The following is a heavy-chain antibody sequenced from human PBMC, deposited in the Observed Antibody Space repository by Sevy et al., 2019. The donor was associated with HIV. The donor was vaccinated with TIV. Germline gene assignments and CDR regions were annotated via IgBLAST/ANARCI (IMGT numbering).Heavy chain of an antibody. J-gene: IGHJ4*02. V-gene: IGHV3-30*04. CDR2: ISYDGSNK. CDR1: GFTFSSYA. CDR3: ARVRSIAVAGLDY. D-gene: IGHD6-19*01. Sequence: GGSLRLSCAASGFTFSSYAMHWVRQAPGKGLEWVAVISYDGSNKYYADSVKGRFTISRDNSKNTLYLQMNSLRAEDTAVYYCARVRSIAVAGLDYWGQGTLVTVSS.